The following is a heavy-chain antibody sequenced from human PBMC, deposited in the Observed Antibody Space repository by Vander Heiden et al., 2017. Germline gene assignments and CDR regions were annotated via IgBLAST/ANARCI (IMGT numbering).Heavy chain of an antibody. CDR3: ARGRIQLWSSFDY. V-gene: IGHV3-48*02. J-gene: IGHJ4*02. D-gene: IGHD5-18*01. CDR1: GSAFSSYS. Sequence: EVQLVESGGGLVQPGGSLRLSCAASGSAFSSYSMNWVRQAPGKGLEWVSYISSSSSTIYYADSVKGRFTISRDNAKNSLYLQMNSLRDEDTAVYYCARGRIQLWSSFDYWGQGTLVTVSS. CDR2: ISSSSSTI.